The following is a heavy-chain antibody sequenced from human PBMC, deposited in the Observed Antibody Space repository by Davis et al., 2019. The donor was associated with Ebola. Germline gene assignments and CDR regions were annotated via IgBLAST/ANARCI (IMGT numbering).Heavy chain of an antibody. CDR2: IYYSGIT. Sequence: MPGGSLRLSCTVSGGSIISSSSYWGWIRQPPRKGLEWIGSIYYSGITYYNPSLKSRVTISVDTSKNQFSLKLSSVTAADTAVYYCARLGSGSLRDWGQGTLVTVSS. D-gene: IGHD1-26*01. CDR3: ARLGSGSLRD. V-gene: IGHV4-39*07. J-gene: IGHJ4*02. CDR1: GGSIISSSSY.